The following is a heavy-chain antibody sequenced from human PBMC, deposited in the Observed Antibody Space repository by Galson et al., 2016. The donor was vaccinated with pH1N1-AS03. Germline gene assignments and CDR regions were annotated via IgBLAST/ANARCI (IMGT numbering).Heavy chain of an antibody. CDR2: IDWDDGT. D-gene: IGHD5-24*01. V-gene: IGHV2-70*04. CDR1: GFSLSTDEMR. Sequence: PALVKPTQTLTLTCTVSGFSLSTDEMRVSWIRQPPGKALEWLGRIDWDDGTFYSTSLKTRLTISKDTSKNQVVLTMTNMDPVDTGTYYCARTLNYNTGLDVWGPGATVTVSS. CDR3: ARTLNYNTGLDV. J-gene: IGHJ6*02.